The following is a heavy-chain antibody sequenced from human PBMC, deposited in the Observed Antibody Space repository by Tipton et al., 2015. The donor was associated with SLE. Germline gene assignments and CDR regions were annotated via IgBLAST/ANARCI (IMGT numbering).Heavy chain of an antibody. J-gene: IGHJ4*02. V-gene: IGHV4-31*11. CDR1: GDSLSIVGYY. Sequence: TLSLTCAVSGDSLSIVGYYWAWIHQRPGKGLEWIGSIYYNGNTYYNPSLESRVTILVDTSKNQFSLRLSSVTAADTALYYCARGGRFWSKGYCDYWGQGTLVTVSA. CDR3: ARGGRFWSKGYCDY. D-gene: IGHD3-3*01. CDR2: IYYNGNT.